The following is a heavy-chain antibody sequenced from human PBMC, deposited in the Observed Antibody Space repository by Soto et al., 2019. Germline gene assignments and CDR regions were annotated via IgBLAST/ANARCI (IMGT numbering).Heavy chain of an antibody. CDR2: TNHSGST. Sequence: SETLSLTCSVYGSSFSGSYCTGIRQPSGKGLEWIGETNHSGSTNYNPSLKSRVTISVDTPKNQFSLKMSSVTAADTAVYYCATPYGSHSYYCGMDVWGQGTTVTVSS. CDR1: GSSFSGSY. CDR3: ATPYGSHSYYCGMDV. D-gene: IGHD4-17*01. J-gene: IGHJ6*02. V-gene: IGHV4-34*01.